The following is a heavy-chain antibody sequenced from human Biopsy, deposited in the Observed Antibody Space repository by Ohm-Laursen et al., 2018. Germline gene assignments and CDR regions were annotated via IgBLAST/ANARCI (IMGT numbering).Heavy chain of an antibody. V-gene: IGHV1-58*02. CDR2: IVVGGGNT. Sequence: GSSVKVSCKASGFTFNRSAMQWVRQARGQRLEWKGWIVVGGGNTNYAKKFQERVSITRDMSTSTAYMELSSLRSEDTAVYYCASRPNCGGDCSSGFDYWGQGTLVTVSS. CDR1: GFTFNRSA. CDR3: ASRPNCGGDCSSGFDY. J-gene: IGHJ4*02. D-gene: IGHD2-21*02.